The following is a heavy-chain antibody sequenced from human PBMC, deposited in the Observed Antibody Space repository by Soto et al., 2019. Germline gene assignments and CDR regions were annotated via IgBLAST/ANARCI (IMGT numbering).Heavy chain of an antibody. V-gene: IGHV4-39*02. CDR3: ARDKITGLFDY. Sequence: SETLSLTCSVSSGSISTSGYYWGWIRQPPGTGLEWIGGIFYSGSTYYNPPLKSRLTISVDTSKNHFSMKLPSVTAADTAVYYCARDKITGLFDYGGQGTLVTVSS. CDR2: IFYSGST. D-gene: IGHD2-8*02. CDR1: SGSISTSGYY. J-gene: IGHJ4*02.